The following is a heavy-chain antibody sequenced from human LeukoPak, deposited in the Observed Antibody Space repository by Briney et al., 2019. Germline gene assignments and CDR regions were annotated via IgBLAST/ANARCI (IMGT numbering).Heavy chain of an antibody. V-gene: IGHV3-30*02. CDR2: IRYDGSDK. CDR3: ARDVQSSSWYANDY. J-gene: IGHJ4*02. Sequence: GGSLRLSCAASRFTFSRYGMHWVRQAPGKGLEWVAFIRYDGSDKYYADSVKGRFTISRDNSKNTLYLQMNSLRAEDTAVYYCARDVQSSSWYANDYWGQGTLVTVSS. D-gene: IGHD6-13*01. CDR1: RFTFSRYG.